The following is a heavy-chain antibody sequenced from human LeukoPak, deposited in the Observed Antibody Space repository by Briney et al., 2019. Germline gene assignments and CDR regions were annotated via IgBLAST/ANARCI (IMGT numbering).Heavy chain of an antibody. CDR1: GGSISSSSYY. CDR3: AITRVGYSYGPDYFDY. CDR2: IYYSGST. J-gene: IGHJ4*02. V-gene: IGHV4-39*01. Sequence: SETLSLTCTVSGGSISSSSYYWGWIRQPPGKGLEWIGSIYYSGSTYYNPSLKSRVTISVDTSKNQFSLKLSSVTAADTAVYYCAITRVGYSYGPDYFDYWGQGTLVTVSS. D-gene: IGHD5-18*01.